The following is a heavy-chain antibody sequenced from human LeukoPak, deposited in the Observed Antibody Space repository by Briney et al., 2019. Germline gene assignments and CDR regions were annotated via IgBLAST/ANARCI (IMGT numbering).Heavy chain of an antibody. CDR1: EFAFSTYN. J-gene: IGHJ4*02. D-gene: IGHD4-23*01. V-gene: IGHV3-48*02. CDR2: ISTGSSTT. Sequence: GGSLGLTCAASEFAFSTYNMNWVRQAPGKGLEWVSYISTGSSTTYYADSVKGRFTISRDNVENSLYLQMNSLRDEDTAVYYCARVAAGYSVNYFDYWGQGTLVTVSS. CDR3: ARVAAGYSVNYFDY.